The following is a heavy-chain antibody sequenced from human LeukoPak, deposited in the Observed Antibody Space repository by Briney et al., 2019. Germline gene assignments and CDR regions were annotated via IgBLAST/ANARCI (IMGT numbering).Heavy chain of an antibody. Sequence: ASVKVSCKASGYTFTGYYMHWVRQAPGQGLEWMGIINPSGGSTSYAQKFQGRVTMTRDTSTSTVYMELSSLRSEDTAVYYCAREYGSGRGGLQNWGQGTLVTVSS. D-gene: IGHD3-10*01. CDR2: INPSGGST. J-gene: IGHJ4*02. CDR1: GYTFTGYY. CDR3: AREYGSGRGGLQN. V-gene: IGHV1-46*01.